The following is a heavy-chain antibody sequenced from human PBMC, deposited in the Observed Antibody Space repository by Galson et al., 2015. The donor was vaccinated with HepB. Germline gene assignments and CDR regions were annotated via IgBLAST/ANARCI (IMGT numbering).Heavy chain of an antibody. J-gene: IGHJ3*02. Sequence: SLRLSCAASGFTLSTYNMNWVRQAPGKGLEWVSFIDIGNTFIKYTESVKGRFTISRDDAKNSLYLQMSSLRAEDTALYYCASDLGTSRRAYDIGGQGTLVTVSS. CDR1: GFTLSTYN. CDR3: ASDLGTSRRAYDI. V-gene: IGHV3-21*01. CDR2: IDIGNTFI. D-gene: IGHD1-1*01.